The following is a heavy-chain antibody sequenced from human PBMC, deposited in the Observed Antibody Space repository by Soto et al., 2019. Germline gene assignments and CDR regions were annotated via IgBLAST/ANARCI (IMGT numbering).Heavy chain of an antibody. CDR1: GATFTSYG. D-gene: IGHD3-3*02. CDR2: ISGYNGDT. Sequence: QVQLVQSGAEVKEPGASVKVSCKASGATFTSYGFNWVRQAPGQGLEWMGWISGYNGDTHYAQNFQVRVTMHIDTSTSTAYMELRSLRSDDTAVYYCARGTIFGLVSFDYWGQGTLVTVSS. J-gene: IGHJ4*02. CDR3: ARGTIFGLVSFDY. V-gene: IGHV1-18*01.